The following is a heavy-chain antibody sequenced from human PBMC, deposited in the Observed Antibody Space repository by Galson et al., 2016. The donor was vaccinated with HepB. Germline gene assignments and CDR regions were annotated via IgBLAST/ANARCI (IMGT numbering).Heavy chain of an antibody. CDR1: GDSVSSKSAA. J-gene: IGHJ5*02. Sequence: CAISGDSVSSKSAAWTWIRQSPLRGLEWLGRTYYRSKWYNDYAVSVKSRITIPPDTSKNQFSLQLNSVTPEATAVYYCARVRCSTFRCQNWFDPWGQGTLFTVSS. D-gene: IGHD2/OR15-2a*01. V-gene: IGHV6-1*01. CDR3: ARVRCSTFRCQNWFDP. CDR2: TYYRSKWYN.